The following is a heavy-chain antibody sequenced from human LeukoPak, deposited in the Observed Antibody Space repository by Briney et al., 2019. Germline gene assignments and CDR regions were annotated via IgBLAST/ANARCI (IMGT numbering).Heavy chain of an antibody. CDR1: AYTSPRSG. CDR3: ARGSITGTTFSDY. J-gene: IGHJ4*02. Sequence: HVPCTASAYTSPRSGISWARPAPGQGLEWMGWISAYNGNTNYAQKLQGRVTMTTDTSTSTAYMELRSLRSDDTAVYYCARGSITGTTFSDYWGQGTLVTVSS. D-gene: IGHD1-7*01. CDR2: ISAYNGNT. V-gene: IGHV1-18*01.